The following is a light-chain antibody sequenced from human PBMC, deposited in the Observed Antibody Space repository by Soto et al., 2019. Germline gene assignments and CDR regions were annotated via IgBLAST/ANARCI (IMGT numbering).Light chain of an antibody. CDR1: QSVSTN. Sequence: EIMMTQSPATLSVSPGERATLSCRASQSVSTNLAWYQQKPGQAPRLLIYGASTRATGIAARFSGSGSGTDFTLTISSLQSEDFATYYCQHLNDYRYTFGQGTKVEIK. J-gene: IGKJ2*01. CDR3: QHLNDYRYT. V-gene: IGKV3-15*01. CDR2: GAS.